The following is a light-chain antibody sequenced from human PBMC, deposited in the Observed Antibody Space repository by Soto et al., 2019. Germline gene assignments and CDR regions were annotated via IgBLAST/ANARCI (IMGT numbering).Light chain of an antibody. V-gene: IGLV2-23*02. J-gene: IGLJ1*01. CDR1: SSDVGSYNL. CDR2: EVS. Sequence: QSVLTKPPSGSGSPGQSITMSCAGTSSDVGSYNLVSWYQQHPGKAPKLMIYEVSKRPSGVSNRFSGSKSGNTASLTISGLQAEDEADYYCCSYAVTSTYVFGTGTKVTVL. CDR3: CSYAVTSTYV.